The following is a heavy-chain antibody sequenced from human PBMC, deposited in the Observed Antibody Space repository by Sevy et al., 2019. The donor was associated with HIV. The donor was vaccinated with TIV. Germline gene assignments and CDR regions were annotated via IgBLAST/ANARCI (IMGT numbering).Heavy chain of an antibody. V-gene: IGHV3-21*01. D-gene: IGHD2-8*01. Sequence: GSLRLSCVASEFTLSSYSMNWVRQAPGKGLEWISSISSSSAAIYYADSVKGRFTISRDNAKNSLYLQMNSLRDEDTAVYYCASRSQCSNVVCPFDYWGQGTLVTVSS. CDR1: EFTLSSYS. J-gene: IGHJ4*02. CDR3: ASRSQCSNVVCPFDY. CDR2: ISSSSAAI.